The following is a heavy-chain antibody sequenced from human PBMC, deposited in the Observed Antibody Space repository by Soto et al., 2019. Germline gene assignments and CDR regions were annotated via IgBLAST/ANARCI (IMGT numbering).Heavy chain of an antibody. J-gene: IGHJ3*02. V-gene: IGHV5-10-1*01. CDR2: IDPSDSYT. CDR3: ARLYYDTPGTFDI. D-gene: IGHD3-22*01. CDR1: GYSFTSYW. Sequence: GESLKISCKGSGYSFTSYWITWVRQMPGKGLEWMGRIDPSDSYTNYSPSFQGHVSISADVSISTAFLQWSSLKASDTAMYYCARLYYDTPGTFDIWAQGTMVTVSS.